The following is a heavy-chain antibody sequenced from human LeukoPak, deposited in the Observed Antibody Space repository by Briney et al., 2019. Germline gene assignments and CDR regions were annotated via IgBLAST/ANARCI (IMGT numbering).Heavy chain of an antibody. CDR2: IRAYNANT. CDR1: GDTFTIYG. J-gene: IGHJ4*02. CDR3: ARDLRAGRGIVGATKSPGY. V-gene: IGHV1-18*01. Sequence: AAAIGSSEVSGDTFTIYGISWVGYARGQGLEWIGWIRAYNANTNYAQKLQGRVTMTTDTSTSTAYMELRSLRSDDTAVYYCARDLRAGRGIVGATKSPGYWGQGTLVTVSS. D-gene: IGHD1-26*01.